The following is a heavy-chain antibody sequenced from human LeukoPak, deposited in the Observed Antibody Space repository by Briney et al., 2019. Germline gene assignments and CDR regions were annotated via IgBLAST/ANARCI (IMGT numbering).Heavy chain of an antibody. Sequence: PGGSLRLSCEASGFTFTGHSMHWVRQAPGKGLEWVAVVATDERTIFYADSVKGRFTISRDNSKNTLYLEMNSLRDEDTAVYYCASGYGSGNFDYWGQGTLVTVSS. CDR3: ASGYGSGNFDY. V-gene: IGHV3-30*04. D-gene: IGHD3-10*01. CDR1: GFTFTGHS. CDR2: VATDERTI. J-gene: IGHJ4*02.